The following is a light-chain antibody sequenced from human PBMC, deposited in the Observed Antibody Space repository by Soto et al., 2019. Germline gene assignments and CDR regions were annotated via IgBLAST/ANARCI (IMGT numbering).Light chain of an antibody. CDR3: SSYTSSSPPVV. CDR2: DVS. Sequence: QSALTQPASVSGSPGQSITISCTGTSSDVGGYNYVSWYQQHPGKAPKLMIYDVSNRPSGVSNRFSGSKSGNTASLTISGHQAEDEADYYCSSYTSSSPPVVFGGGTKLTVL. CDR1: SSDVGGYNY. V-gene: IGLV2-14*01. J-gene: IGLJ2*01.